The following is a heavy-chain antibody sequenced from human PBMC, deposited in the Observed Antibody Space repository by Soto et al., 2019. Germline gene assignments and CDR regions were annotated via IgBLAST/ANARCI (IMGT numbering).Heavy chain of an antibody. V-gene: IGHV3-23*01. CDR2: ISVSGGST. Sequence: PGGSLRLSCAASRFTFSSYAMCWVRQAPGKGLEWVSSISVSGGSTYYADSVKGRFTISRDNSKNTLYLQMNSLRAEDTAVYYCARVPVPAAPWFDYWGQGTLVTVSS. J-gene: IGHJ4*02. CDR1: RFTFSSYA. D-gene: IGHD2-2*01. CDR3: ARVPVPAAPWFDY.